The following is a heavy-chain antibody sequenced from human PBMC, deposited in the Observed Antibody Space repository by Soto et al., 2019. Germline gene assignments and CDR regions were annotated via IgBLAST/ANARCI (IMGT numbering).Heavy chain of an antibody. V-gene: IGHV4-34*01. D-gene: IGHD3-16*01. CDR1: VSSLIDNY. Sequence: PSETLSLTCAFYVSSLIDNYCNWLRQPPGNWLEWIGEINHSGNTNYNPSLRSRVTISIDTSKNQLSLNLRSVSAADTAVYYCARGRGELEDWGQGTTVTVSS. CDR2: INHSGNT. J-gene: IGHJ4*02. CDR3: ARGRGELED.